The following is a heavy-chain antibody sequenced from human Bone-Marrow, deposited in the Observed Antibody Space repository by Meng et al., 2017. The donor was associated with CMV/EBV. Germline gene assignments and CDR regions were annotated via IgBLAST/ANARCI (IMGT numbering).Heavy chain of an antibody. J-gene: IGHJ4*02. V-gene: IGHV1-58*01. Sequence: SVKVSCKASGFTFTSSAVQWVRQAHGQRLEWIGWIVVGSGDTNYAQKFQERVTITRDKSTSTAYMELSSLRSEDTAVYYCAADSGGSGSYFNANWGQGTLVTVSS. CDR1: GFTFTSSA. CDR2: IVVGSGDT. D-gene: IGHD3-10*01. CDR3: AADSGGSGSYFNAN.